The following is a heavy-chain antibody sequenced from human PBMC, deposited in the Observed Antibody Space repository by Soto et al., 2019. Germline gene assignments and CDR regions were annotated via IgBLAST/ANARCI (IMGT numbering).Heavy chain of an antibody. CDR2: IYSGGST. Sequence: EVQLVETGGGLIQPGGSLRLSCAASGFTVSSNYMSWVRQAPGKGLEWVSVIYSGGSTYYADSVKGRFTISRDNSKNTLYLQMNRLRAEDTAVYYCARGGAGYSSSWTYFDYWGQGTLVTVSS. CDR1: GFTVSSNY. CDR3: ARGGAGYSSSWTYFDY. D-gene: IGHD6-13*01. V-gene: IGHV3-53*02. J-gene: IGHJ4*02.